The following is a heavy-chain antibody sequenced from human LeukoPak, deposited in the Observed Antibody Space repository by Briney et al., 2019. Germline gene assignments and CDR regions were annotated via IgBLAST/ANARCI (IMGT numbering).Heavy chain of an antibody. CDR1: GFTFSNYA. CDR2: ISSNGGRT. CDR3: ARAPESSSWYYFDY. Sequence: GGSLRLSCAASGFTFSNYALHWVRQAPGKGLEYVSAISSNGGRTYYANSGKGRFTISRDNSKNTLYLQMGSLRDEDMAVYYCARAPESSSWYYFDYWGQGTLVTVSS. J-gene: IGHJ4*02. V-gene: IGHV3-64*01. D-gene: IGHD6-13*01.